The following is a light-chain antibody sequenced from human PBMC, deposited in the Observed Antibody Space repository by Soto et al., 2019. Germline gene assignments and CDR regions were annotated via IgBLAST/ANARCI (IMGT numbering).Light chain of an antibody. CDR2: AAS. Sequence: DIQLTQSPSFMSASVGDRITITCRASEAIRRYLAWYQQNPGEAPNLLIYAASTLQSGVPSRFSGSGSGAEFTLTISSLQPDDSATYYCQQLNRFPLTFGGGTKVEIK. V-gene: IGKV1-9*01. CDR3: QQLNRFPLT. J-gene: IGKJ4*01. CDR1: EAIRRY.